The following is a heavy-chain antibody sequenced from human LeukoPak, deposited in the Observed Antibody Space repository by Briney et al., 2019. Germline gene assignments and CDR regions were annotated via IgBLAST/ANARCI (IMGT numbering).Heavy chain of an antibody. Sequence: GRSLRLSCAASGFSVSNNYVSWVRRAPGQGLEWISAVYSGGDTYYIESVRGRFTISRDHSKNTIHLQMNGLTPEDTAIYYCARDSPGASVWGKGTTVSVSS. V-gene: IGHV3-53*01. D-gene: IGHD3-10*01. CDR1: GFSVSNNY. CDR2: VYSGGDT. J-gene: IGHJ6*04. CDR3: ARDSPGASV.